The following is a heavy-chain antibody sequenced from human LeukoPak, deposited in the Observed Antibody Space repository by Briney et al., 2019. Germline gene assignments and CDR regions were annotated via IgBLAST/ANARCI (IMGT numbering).Heavy chain of an antibody. V-gene: IGHV3-48*02. CDR1: GFTLSTYS. J-gene: IGHJ4*02. D-gene: IGHD6-13*01. CDR2: IISASNMI. Sequence: GGSLRFSCAASGFTLSTYSMTWVRQSPGKGLNWISYIISASNMIYYAGSLKGRLTISRDNDKNSMYLQMNSMRDEDKTVYYCATARGSWYRYYFDSWGQGILVTVSS. CDR3: ATARGSWYRYYFDS.